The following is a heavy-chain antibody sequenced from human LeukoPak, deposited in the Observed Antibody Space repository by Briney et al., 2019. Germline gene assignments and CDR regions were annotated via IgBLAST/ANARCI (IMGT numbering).Heavy chain of an antibody. CDR2: VSWNSGSI. J-gene: IGHJ4*02. V-gene: IGHV3-9*01. Sequence: PGGSLRLSCAASGFTFDDYAMHWVRQAPGKGLEWVSGVSWNSGSIGYADSVKGRFTISRDNSKNTLYLQMNSLRAEDTAVYYCARASTPGYWGQGTLVTVSS. CDR1: GFTFDDYA. CDR3: ARASTPGY.